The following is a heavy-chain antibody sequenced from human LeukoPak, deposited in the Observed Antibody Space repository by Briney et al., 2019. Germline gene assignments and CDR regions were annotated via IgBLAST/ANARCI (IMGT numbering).Heavy chain of an antibody. J-gene: IGHJ4*02. Sequence: SETLSLTCTVSGGSISSYYWSWIRQPPGKGLEWIGYIYYSGSTNYNPSLKSRVTISVDTSKNQFSLKLSSVTAADTAVYYCARGSGWYYWGQGTLVTVSS. CDR3: ARGSGWYY. CDR2: IYYSGST. D-gene: IGHD6-19*01. CDR1: GGSISSYY. V-gene: IGHV4-59*12.